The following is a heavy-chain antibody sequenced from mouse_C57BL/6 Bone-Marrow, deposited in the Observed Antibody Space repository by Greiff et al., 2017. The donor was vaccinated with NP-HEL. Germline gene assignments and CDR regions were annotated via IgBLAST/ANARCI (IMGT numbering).Heavy chain of an antibody. CDR3: VSRKAMDY. V-gene: IGHV10-1*01. CDR1: GFSFNTYA. CDR2: IRSKSNNYAT. J-gene: IGHJ4*01. Sequence: EVKVEESGGGLVQPKESLKLSCAASGFSFNTYAMNWVRQAPGKGLEWVARIRSKSNNYATYYADSVKDRFTISRDDSESMLYLQMNNLKTEDTAMYYCVSRKAMDYWGQGTSVTVSS.